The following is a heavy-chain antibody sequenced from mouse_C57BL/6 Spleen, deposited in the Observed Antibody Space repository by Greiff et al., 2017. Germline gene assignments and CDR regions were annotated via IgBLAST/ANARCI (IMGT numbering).Heavy chain of an antibody. CDR1: GYTFTSSG. CDR2: IYPRSGNT. Sequence: VQLQQSGAELARPGASVKLSCKASGYTFTSSGISWVKQRTGQGLEWIGEIYPRSGNTYYNEKFKGKDTLTADKSSSTAYMELRSLTSEDSAVYFCARDYYGSSPAMDYWGQGTSVTVSS. CDR3: ARDYYGSSPAMDY. J-gene: IGHJ4*01. V-gene: IGHV1-81*01. D-gene: IGHD1-1*01.